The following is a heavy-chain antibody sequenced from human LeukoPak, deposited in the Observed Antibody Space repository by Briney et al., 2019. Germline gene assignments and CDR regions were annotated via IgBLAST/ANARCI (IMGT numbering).Heavy chain of an antibody. J-gene: IGHJ4*02. CDR2: IIPIFGTA. Sequence: SVKVSCKASGGTFSSYAISWVRQAPGQGLEWMGGIIPIFGTANYAQKFQGRVTNTADESTSTAYMELSSLRSEDTAVYYCARWLIYSGYDNRGDRSFDYWGQGTLVTVSS. V-gene: IGHV1-69*13. CDR1: GGTFSSYA. CDR3: ARWLIYSGYDNRGDRSFDY. D-gene: IGHD5-12*01.